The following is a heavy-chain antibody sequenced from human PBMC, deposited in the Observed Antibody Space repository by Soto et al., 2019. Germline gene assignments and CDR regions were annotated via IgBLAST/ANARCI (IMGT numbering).Heavy chain of an antibody. Sequence: LRLSCAASGFTFSSYAMSWVRQAPGKGLEWVSAISGSGGSTYYADSVKGRFTISRDNSKNTLYLQMNSLRAEDTAVYYCAKDLTKYSSSEDIWGQGTMVTVSS. CDR3: AKDLTKYSSSEDI. V-gene: IGHV3-23*01. D-gene: IGHD6-6*01. J-gene: IGHJ3*02. CDR2: ISGSGGST. CDR1: GFTFSSYA.